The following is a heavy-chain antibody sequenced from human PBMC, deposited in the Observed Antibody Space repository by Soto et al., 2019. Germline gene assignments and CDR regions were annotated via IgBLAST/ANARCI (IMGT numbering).Heavy chain of an antibody. J-gene: IGHJ4*01. D-gene: IGHD4-17*01. CDR3: ARVAGGMTAVYYFAY. CDR1: GGTFSSYA. CDR2: IIPIFGTA. V-gene: IGHV1-69*01. Sequence: QVPLVQSGAEVKKPGSSVKVYCKDSGGTFSSYAISWVRQAPGQGLEWMGGIIPIFGTANYAQKFQGRVTITADESTSTADMELSSLRSEDTAVYYCARVAGGMTAVYYFAYWGHGTLVAVSS.